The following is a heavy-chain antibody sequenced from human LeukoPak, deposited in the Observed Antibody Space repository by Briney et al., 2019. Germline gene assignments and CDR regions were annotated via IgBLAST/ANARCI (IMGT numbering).Heavy chain of an antibody. J-gene: IGHJ4*02. CDR1: GFIVTNNY. V-gene: IGHV3-66*01. CDR3: ARDPPAVLIDTYG. D-gene: IGHD2-8*01. CDR2: VYSGGST. Sequence: EGSLRLSCTASGFIVTNNYINWVRQAPGKGLEWVSLVYSGGSTYYADSVKGRFTISRDNSKNMVYLQMNSLRAEDTAMYYCARDPPAVLIDTYGWGQGTLVTVSS.